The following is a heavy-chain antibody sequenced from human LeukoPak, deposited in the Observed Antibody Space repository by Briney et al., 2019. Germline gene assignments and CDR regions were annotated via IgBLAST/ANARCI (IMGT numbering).Heavy chain of an antibody. J-gene: IGHJ6*04. CDR2: IKQDGSEK. D-gene: IGHD3-3*01. CDR1: GFTFSSYW. V-gene: IGHV3-7*01. CDR3: ARVGNPAGGRGLLEWLLSESVSLDV. Sequence: GGSLRLSCAASGFTFSSYWMSWVRQAPGKGLEWVANIKQDGSEKYYVDSVKGRFTISRDNAKNSLYLQMNSLRAEDTAVYYCARVGNPAGGRGLLEWLLSESVSLDVWGKGTTVTVSS.